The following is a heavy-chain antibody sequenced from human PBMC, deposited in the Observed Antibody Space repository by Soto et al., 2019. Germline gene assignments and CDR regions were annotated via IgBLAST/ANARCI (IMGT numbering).Heavy chain of an antibody. CDR2: INMDGTRT. J-gene: IGHJ4*02. V-gene: IGHV3-74*01. Sequence: EVQLVESGGGSVQPGGSLRLSCAASGFTFSSHWVHWVRQVPGKGLVWLSRINMDGTRTNYADSVNGRFAIFRDNAKNTVYLQMNSLRVEDSAAYYCARGGLGTFLLGYWGQGTLVSVS. CDR3: ARGGLGTFLLGY. D-gene: IGHD3-16*01. CDR1: GFTFSSHW.